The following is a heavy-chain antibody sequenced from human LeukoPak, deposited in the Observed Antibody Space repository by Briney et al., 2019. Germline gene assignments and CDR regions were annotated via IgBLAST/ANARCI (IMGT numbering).Heavy chain of an antibody. CDR1: GGSITGYY. CDR2: VYSSGVG. CDR3: AREEFLHEIDSSGYFVY. Sequence: PSETLSLTCTGSGGSITGYYWNWIRQPAGQGLEWLGRVYSSGVGNYNPSLTSRVTMSVDTSKNQFSLKLTSLTAADTAVYYCAREEFLHEIDSSGYFVYWGQGTLVTVSS. D-gene: IGHD3-22*01. V-gene: IGHV4-4*07. J-gene: IGHJ4*02.